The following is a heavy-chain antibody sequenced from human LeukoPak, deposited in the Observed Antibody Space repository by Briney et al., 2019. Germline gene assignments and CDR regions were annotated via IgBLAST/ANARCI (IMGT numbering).Heavy chain of an antibody. Sequence: SQTLSLTCAISGDSVSSNSAAWNWIRQSPSRGLEWLGRTYYRSKWYNDYAVSVKSRITINPDTSKNQFSLQLNSVTPEDTAVYYCARDVYYDSSGYAHHPLDYWGQGTLVTVSS. V-gene: IGHV6-1*01. CDR3: ARDVYYDSSGYAHHPLDY. D-gene: IGHD3-22*01. J-gene: IGHJ4*02. CDR1: GDSVSSNSAA. CDR2: TYYRSKWYN.